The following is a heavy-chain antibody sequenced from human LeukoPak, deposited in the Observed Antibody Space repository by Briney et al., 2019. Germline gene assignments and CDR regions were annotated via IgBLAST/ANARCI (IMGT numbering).Heavy chain of an antibody. D-gene: IGHD5-18*01. Sequence: GGSLRLSCAASGLTFSSYWMHWVRQAPGKGLVWVSRINSDGSSTSYADSVKGRFTISRDNAKNTLHLQMDSLSAEDTAVYYCTSDTVNTAVGIDYWGQGTLVTVSS. V-gene: IGHV3-74*01. CDR3: TSDTVNTAVGIDY. CDR1: GLTFSSYW. J-gene: IGHJ4*02. CDR2: INSDGSST.